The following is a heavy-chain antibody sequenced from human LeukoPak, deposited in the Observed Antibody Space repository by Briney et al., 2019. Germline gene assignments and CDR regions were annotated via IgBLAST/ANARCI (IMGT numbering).Heavy chain of an antibody. D-gene: IGHD6-6*01. Sequence: SVKVSCKASGGTFSSYAISWVRQAPGQGLEWMGGIIPIFGTANYAQKLQGRVTMTTDTSTSTAYMELRSLRSDDTAVYYCARDLQEAARPWYYYYYYYMDVWGKGTTVTVSS. CDR1: GGTFSSYA. V-gene: IGHV1-69*05. CDR2: IIPIFGTA. J-gene: IGHJ6*03. CDR3: ARDLQEAARPWYYYYYYYMDV.